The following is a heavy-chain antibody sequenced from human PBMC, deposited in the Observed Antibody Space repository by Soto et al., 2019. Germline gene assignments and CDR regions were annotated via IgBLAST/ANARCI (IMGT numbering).Heavy chain of an antibody. CDR2: ISYDGSNK. D-gene: IGHD5-12*01. J-gene: IGHJ4*02. Sequence: PGGSLRLSCAASGFTFSSYGMHWVRQAPGKGLEWVAVISYDGSNKYYADSVKGRFTISRDNSKNTLYLQMNSLRAEDTAVYYCAKDLATIRSYFDYWGQGTLVTVSS. CDR3: AKDLATIRSYFDY. CDR1: GFTFSSYG. V-gene: IGHV3-30*18.